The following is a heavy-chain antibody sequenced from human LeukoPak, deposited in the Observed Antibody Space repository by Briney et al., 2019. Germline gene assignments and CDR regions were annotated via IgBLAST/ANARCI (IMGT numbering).Heavy chain of an antibody. J-gene: IGHJ5*02. CDR1: GFTFNSFA. CDR2: ISGNAVST. Sequence: TGGSLRLSCAASGFTFNSFAMSWVRQAPGKGLEWVSTISGNAVSTYYADSVKGRFTISRDNSKNTLYVQMNSLRAEGTAVYYCAKDSTSAWFDPWGQGTLVTVSS. V-gene: IGHV3-23*01. D-gene: IGHD2/OR15-2a*01. CDR3: AKDSTSAWFDP.